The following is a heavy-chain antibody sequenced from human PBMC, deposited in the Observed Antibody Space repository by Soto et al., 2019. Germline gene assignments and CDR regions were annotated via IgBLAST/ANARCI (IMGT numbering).Heavy chain of an antibody. V-gene: IGHV3-66*01. J-gene: IGHJ4*02. CDR1: GFTVTSKF. CDR2: IHAGGGT. CDR3: EGYDGVGSEY. Sequence: EVHLVESGGALVQPGGSLRLSCAASGFTVTSKFMSWVRQAPGKGLEWVSVIHAGGGTYYADSVRGRFAISRDNSQNTLYLQMNSLRVDDTAVYYCEGYDGVGSEYWGRGTLVTVSS. D-gene: IGHD3-3*01.